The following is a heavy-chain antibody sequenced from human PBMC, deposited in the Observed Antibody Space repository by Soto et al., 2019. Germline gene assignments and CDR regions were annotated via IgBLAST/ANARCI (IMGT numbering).Heavy chain of an antibody. V-gene: IGHV3-53*01. D-gene: IGHD2-2*01. Sequence: GGSLRLSCAASGFTVSSNYMSWVRQAPGKGLEWVSVIYSGGSTYYADSVKGRFTISRDNSKNTLYLQMNSLRAEDTAVYYCARKYLRGSYYGMDVWGQGTTVTVS. CDR2: IYSGGST. CDR1: GFTVSSNY. CDR3: ARKYLRGSYYGMDV. J-gene: IGHJ6*02.